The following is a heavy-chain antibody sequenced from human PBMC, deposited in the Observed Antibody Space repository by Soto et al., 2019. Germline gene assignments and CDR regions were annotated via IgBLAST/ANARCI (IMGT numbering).Heavy chain of an antibody. J-gene: IGHJ4*02. CDR2: ISGSGGST. D-gene: IGHD3-22*01. CDR1: GFTFSSYA. CDR3: AKRKYYYDSSGFVRSVYFDY. Sequence: EVQLLESGGGLVQPGGSLRLSCAASGFTFSSYAMSWVRQAPGKGLEWVSAISGSGGSTYYADSVKGRFTISRDNSKNPLYLQMNSLRAEDTAVYYCAKRKYYYDSSGFVRSVYFDYWGQGTLVTVSS. V-gene: IGHV3-23*01.